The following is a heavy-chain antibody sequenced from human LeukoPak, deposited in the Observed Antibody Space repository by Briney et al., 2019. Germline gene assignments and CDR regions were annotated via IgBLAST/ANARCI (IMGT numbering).Heavy chain of an antibody. Sequence: ASVKVSCKASGGTFIDYYIHWVRQAPGQGLEWMGWINPNSGDTKYAQKFQGRVTMTRDTSISTAYMELSRLRSDDTAMYYCARVVRRQFSFFDYWGQGTLVTVSS. CDR3: ARVVRRQFSFFDY. J-gene: IGHJ4*02. CDR2: INPNSGDT. D-gene: IGHD5-24*01. V-gene: IGHV1-2*02. CDR1: GGTFIDYY.